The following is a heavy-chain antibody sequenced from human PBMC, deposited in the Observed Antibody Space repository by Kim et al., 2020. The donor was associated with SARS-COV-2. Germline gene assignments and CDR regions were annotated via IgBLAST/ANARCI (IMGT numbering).Heavy chain of an antibody. D-gene: IGHD3-10*01. Sequence: SETLSLTCAVSGGSISSNTWWSWVRQPPGKGLEWIGEVHHIGATNYNPSLKSRVTISVDKSKNQFSLKLNSVTAADTAVYYCAKEDTIPRGAFDFWGQGTMVTISS. CDR1: GGSISSNTW. V-gene: IGHV4-4*02. J-gene: IGHJ3*01. CDR2: VHHIGAT. CDR3: AKEDTIPRGAFDF.